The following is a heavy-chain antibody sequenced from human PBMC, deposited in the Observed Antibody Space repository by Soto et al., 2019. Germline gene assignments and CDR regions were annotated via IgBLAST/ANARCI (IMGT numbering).Heavy chain of an antibody. CDR1: GGSISSYY. V-gene: IGHV4-59*01. CDR2: IYYSGST. CDR3: ARYYYDSSGYSYYFDY. Sequence: SETLSLTCTVSGGSISSYYWSWIRQPPGKGLEWIGYIYYSGSTNYNPSLKSRVTISVDTSKNQFSLKLSSVTAPDTAVYYCARYYYDSSGYSYYFDYWGQGTLVTVSS. D-gene: IGHD3-22*01. J-gene: IGHJ4*02.